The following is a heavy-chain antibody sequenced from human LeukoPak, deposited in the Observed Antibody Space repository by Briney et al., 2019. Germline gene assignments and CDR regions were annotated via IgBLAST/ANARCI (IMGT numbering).Heavy chain of an antibody. CDR1: GGSISSGSYY. V-gene: IGHV4-61*02. Sequence: SETLSLTCTVSGGSISSGSYYWNWIRQPAGKGLEWIGRIYTSGSTNYNPSLKSRVTISVDTSKNQFSLKLSSVTAADTAVYYCARHGIYYGLGSSYGLPNWFDPWGQGTLVTVSS. CDR2: IYTSGST. CDR3: ARHGIYYGLGSSYGLPNWFDP. J-gene: IGHJ5*02. D-gene: IGHD3-10*01.